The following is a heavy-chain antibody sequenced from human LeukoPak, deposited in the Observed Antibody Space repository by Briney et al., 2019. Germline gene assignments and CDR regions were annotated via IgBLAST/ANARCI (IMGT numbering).Heavy chain of an antibody. V-gene: IGHV3-21*01. Sequence: GGPLRLSCAASGFTFSSYSMNWVRQAPGRGVEWVSSISSSSSYIYYADSVKGRFTISRDNAKNSLYLQMNSLRAEDTAVYYCARDPYSGLFDYWGQGTLVTVSS. CDR3: ARDPYSGLFDY. D-gene: IGHD4-11*01. CDR1: GFTFSSYS. CDR2: ISSSSSYI. J-gene: IGHJ4*02.